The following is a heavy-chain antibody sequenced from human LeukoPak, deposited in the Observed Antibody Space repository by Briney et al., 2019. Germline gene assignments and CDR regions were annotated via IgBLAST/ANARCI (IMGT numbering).Heavy chain of an antibody. CDR1: GGSISSHY. CDR2: IYYSGST. Sequence: SETLSLTCTVSGGSISSHYWSWIRQPPAKGLEWIGYIYYSGSTNYNPSLKSRVTISVDTSKNQFSLKLSSVTAADTAVYYCASQIPTTVGYFDYWGQGTLVTVSS. V-gene: IGHV4-59*11. CDR3: ASQIPTTVGYFDY. D-gene: IGHD4-23*01. J-gene: IGHJ4*02.